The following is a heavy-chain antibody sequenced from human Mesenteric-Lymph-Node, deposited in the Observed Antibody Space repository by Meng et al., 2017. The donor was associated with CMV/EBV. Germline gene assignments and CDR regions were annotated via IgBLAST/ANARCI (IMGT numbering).Heavy chain of an antibody. D-gene: IGHD3-22*01. J-gene: IGHJ4*02. Sequence: CAASGFTFSDYYMNWIRQAPGKGMEWVSYISGSGSITLYADSVKGRFTVSRDNAKNSLYLQMNSLRAEDTAVYYCARRAVVTQDLDYWGQGTLVTVSS. CDR3: ARRAVVTQDLDY. V-gene: IGHV3-11*01. CDR2: ISGSGSIT. CDR1: GFTFSDYY.